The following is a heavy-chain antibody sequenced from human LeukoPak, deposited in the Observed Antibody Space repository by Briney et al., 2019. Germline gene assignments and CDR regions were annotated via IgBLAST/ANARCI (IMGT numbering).Heavy chain of an antibody. CDR3: AKLSYGYDYYYYMDV. Sequence: GGSLRLSCAASGFIFSSYGMHWVRQAPGKGLEWVAFIRYDGSNKYYADSVKGRFTISRDNSKNTLYLQMNSLRAEDTAVYYCAKLSYGYDYYYYMDVWGKGTTVTISS. CDR1: GFIFSSYG. D-gene: IGHD5-18*01. J-gene: IGHJ6*03. CDR2: IRYDGSNK. V-gene: IGHV3-30*02.